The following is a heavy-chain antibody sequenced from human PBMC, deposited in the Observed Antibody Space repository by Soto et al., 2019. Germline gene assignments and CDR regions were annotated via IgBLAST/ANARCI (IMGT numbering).Heavy chain of an antibody. CDR3: AKAITGTSWFDS. CDR2: ISGSGGST. J-gene: IGHJ5*01. D-gene: IGHD1-7*01. Sequence: GVLRLSCAASGFTFSSYAMSWVRQAPGEGLEWVSAISGSGGSTYYADSVKGRFTISRDNSKNTLYLQINSLRAADTAVYYCAKAITGTSWFDSWGQGTLVTVSS. CDR1: GFTFSSYA. V-gene: IGHV3-23*01.